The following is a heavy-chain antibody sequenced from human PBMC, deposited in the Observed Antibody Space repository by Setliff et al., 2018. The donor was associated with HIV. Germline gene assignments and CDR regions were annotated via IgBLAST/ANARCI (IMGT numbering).Heavy chain of an antibody. CDR1: GGSISTATFY. D-gene: IGHD3-22*01. CDR2: INHSGST. Sequence: KPSETLSLTCTVSGGSISTATFYWSWIRQPPGKGLEWIGQINHSGSTNYNPSLQSRVTISVDTSKKQFSLKLTSVTAADTAVYYCARGTYYSDNSGYPSLEYYFDNWGQGTLVTVSS. CDR3: ARGTYYSDNSGYPSLEYYFDN. V-gene: IGHV4-39*07. J-gene: IGHJ4*02.